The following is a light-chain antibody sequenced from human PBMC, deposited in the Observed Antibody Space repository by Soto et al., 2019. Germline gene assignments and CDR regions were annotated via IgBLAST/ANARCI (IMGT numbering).Light chain of an antibody. CDR3: AAWEENLSGVV. CDR1: SSNIGSNY. CDR2: RNN. V-gene: IGLV1-47*01. Sequence: QSVLTQPPSASGTPGQRVTISCSGTSSNIGSNYVDWYQQLPGTATKLLIYRNNQRPSGALDGFSGPKCGTPASLAISELRSHEGGAYYCAAWEENLSGVVFGGGTKLTVL. J-gene: IGLJ2*01.